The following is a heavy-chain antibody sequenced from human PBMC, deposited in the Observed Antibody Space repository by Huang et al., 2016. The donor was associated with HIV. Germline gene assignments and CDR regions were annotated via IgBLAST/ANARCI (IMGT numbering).Heavy chain of an antibody. CDR3: ARDGGRGYSYGYMDY. CDR1: GGTFNSQT. J-gene: IGHJ4*02. V-gene: IGHV1-69*13. D-gene: IGHD5-18*01. Sequence: QVQLLQSGAEVKKPGSSVKVSCKASGGTFNSQTVSWVRKAPGQGLEWMGGIIPIFGTANYAQKFQGRVTITADDSTSTAYMELNSLISEDTAMYYCARDGGRGYSYGYMDYWGQGTLVTVSS. CDR2: IIPIFGTA.